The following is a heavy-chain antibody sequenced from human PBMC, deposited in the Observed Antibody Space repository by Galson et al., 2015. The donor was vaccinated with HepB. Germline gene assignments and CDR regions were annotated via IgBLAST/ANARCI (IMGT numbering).Heavy chain of an antibody. D-gene: IGHD2-15*01. J-gene: IGHJ5*02. CDR3: ARDFGYCSGGSCYQGWFDP. CDR2: IIPILGIA. Sequence: SVKVSCKASGGTFSSYAISWVRQAPGQGLEWMGGIIPILGIANYAQKFQGRVTITADKSTSTAYMELSSLRSEDTAVYYCARDFGYCSGGSCYQGWFDPWGQGTLVTVSS. V-gene: IGHV1-69*10. CDR1: GGTFSSYA.